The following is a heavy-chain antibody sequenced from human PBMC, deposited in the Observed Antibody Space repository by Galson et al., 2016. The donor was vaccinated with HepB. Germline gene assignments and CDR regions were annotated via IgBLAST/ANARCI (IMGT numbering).Heavy chain of an antibody. Sequence: SLRLSCAASGFTFSSYSMNWVRQAPGKGLEWVSYISSGRDTTCYADSVKGRFTISRDNPKNSLYLQMNSLRDEDTAVYYCARDSSSWSTPLWFDPWGQGTLVTVSS. J-gene: IGHJ5*02. D-gene: IGHD6-13*01. CDR3: ARDSSSWSTPLWFDP. CDR2: ISSGRDTT. CDR1: GFTFSSYS. V-gene: IGHV3-48*02.